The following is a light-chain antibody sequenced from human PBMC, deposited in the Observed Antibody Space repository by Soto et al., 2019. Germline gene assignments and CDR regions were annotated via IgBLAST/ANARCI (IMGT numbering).Light chain of an antibody. CDR1: SSNIGAGYD. V-gene: IGLV1-40*01. CDR2: GNS. CDR3: QSSDRRLGGYV. Sequence: QSVLTQPPSVSGAPGQRVTISCTGSSSNIGAGYDVYWYQQHPGTAPKLLIYGNSNRPSGVPDRFSGSKSGTAASLAITGLQSEDEADYYCQSSDRRLGGYVFGTGTKITVL. J-gene: IGLJ1*01.